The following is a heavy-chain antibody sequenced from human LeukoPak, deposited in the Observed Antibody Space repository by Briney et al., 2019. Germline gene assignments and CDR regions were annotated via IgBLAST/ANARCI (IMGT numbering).Heavy chain of an antibody. CDR1: GFTVSSNY. V-gene: IGHV3-53*01. J-gene: IGHJ6*02. CDR3: ARGNPWFEESDGMDV. Sequence: GGSLRLSCAASGFTVSSNYMSWVRQAPGKGLEWVSVIYSGGSTYYADSVKGRFTISRDNSKNTLYLQMNSLRAEDTAVYYCARGNPWFEESDGMDVWGQGTTVTVSS. D-gene: IGHD3-10*01. CDR2: IYSGGST.